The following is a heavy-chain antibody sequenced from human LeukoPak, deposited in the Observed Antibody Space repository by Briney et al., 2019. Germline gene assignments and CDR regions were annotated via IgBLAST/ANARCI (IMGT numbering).Heavy chain of an antibody. Sequence: SDTLSLTCTVSGGSISSYYWSWIRQPPGKGLEWIGYISNSRSTNYNPSLKSRVTISVATSKKQFSLKLSSVTAADTAVYYCARHGRYLDSWGQGSLVTVSS. CDR2: ISNSRST. V-gene: IGHV4-59*08. CDR1: GGSISSYY. CDR3: ARHGRYLDS. J-gene: IGHJ4*02. D-gene: IGHD2-15*01.